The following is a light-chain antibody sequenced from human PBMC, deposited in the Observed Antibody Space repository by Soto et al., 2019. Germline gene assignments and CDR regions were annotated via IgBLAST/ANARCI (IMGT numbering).Light chain of an antibody. V-gene: IGKV3-11*01. CDR3: QQLYSWRT. CDR1: QSVGSY. J-gene: IGKJ2*01. CDR2: HAS. Sequence: EIVLTQSPATLSLSPGERATLSCRASQSVGSYLAWYQQKPGQAPSLLIYHASNRATGIPARFSGSGSGTDFTLTISSLEPEDFAVYYCQQLYSWRTFGQGTKLEIK.